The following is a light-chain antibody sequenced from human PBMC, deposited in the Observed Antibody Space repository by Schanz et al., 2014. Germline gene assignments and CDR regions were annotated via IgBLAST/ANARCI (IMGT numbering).Light chain of an antibody. V-gene: IGKV3-20*01. CDR3: QQYGSSPPRT. CDR2: GAS. Sequence: EIVLTQSPGTLSLSPGERATLSCRASQSVSNSLAWYQRKPGQALRLLIYGASSRATGIPDRFSGSGSGTAFTLTISRLEPEDFAVYYCQQYGSSPPRTFGQGTKVEIK. CDR1: QSVSNS. J-gene: IGKJ1*01.